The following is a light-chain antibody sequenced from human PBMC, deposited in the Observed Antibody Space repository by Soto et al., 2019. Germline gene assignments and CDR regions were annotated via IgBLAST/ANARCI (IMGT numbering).Light chain of an antibody. J-gene: IGKJ1*01. CDR2: AAS. CDR1: QSVNTY. Sequence: IHMTQSPSSLSASVGDIVTITCRASQSVNTYLHWYQQKAGQAPKLLIYAASSLQSGVPSRFSGSGSGTDFTLTISSLQPEDFATYYCQQSYSTWTFGQGTKVDIK. CDR3: QQSYSTWT. V-gene: IGKV1-39*01.